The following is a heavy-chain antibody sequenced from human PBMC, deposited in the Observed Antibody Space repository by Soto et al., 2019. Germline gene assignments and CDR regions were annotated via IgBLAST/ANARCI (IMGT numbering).Heavy chain of an antibody. V-gene: IGHV3-72*01. J-gene: IGHJ6*02. Sequence: EVRLVESGGGLVQPGGSLRLSCAASGFTFSDYYMDWVRQTPGKGLEWVGRSRNKAHSYTTKYAASVQGRFTVSRDGSKNSFYLQMDSLKTDDTAVYYCARGASDGSSANYYGFDVWGQGTTVIVSS. D-gene: IGHD3-22*01. CDR1: GFTFSDYY. CDR3: ARGASDGSSANYYGFDV. CDR2: SRNKAHSYTT.